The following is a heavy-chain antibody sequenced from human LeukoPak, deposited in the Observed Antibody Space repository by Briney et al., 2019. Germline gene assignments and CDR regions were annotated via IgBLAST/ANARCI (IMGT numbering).Heavy chain of an antibody. CDR2: INPNSGGT. Sequence: ASVKVSCKASGGTFSSYAISWVRQAPGQGLEWMGWINPNSGGTNYAQKFQGRVTMTRDTSISTAYMELSRLRSDDTAVYYCARIQHYDSSGSFDYWGQGTLVTVSS. CDR1: GGTFSSYA. D-gene: IGHD3-22*01. CDR3: ARIQHYDSSGSFDY. V-gene: IGHV1-2*02. J-gene: IGHJ4*02.